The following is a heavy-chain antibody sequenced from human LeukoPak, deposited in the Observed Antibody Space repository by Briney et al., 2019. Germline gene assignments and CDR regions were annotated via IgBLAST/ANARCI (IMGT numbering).Heavy chain of an antibody. CDR2: ISSDGKVI. V-gene: IGHV3-48*03. J-gene: IGHJ4*02. D-gene: IGHD3-16*01. CDR1: GFTFSSYE. CDR3: VRDSSAWGRAGFDY. Sequence: EPGGSLRLSCAASGFTFSSYEMNCVRQAPGKGLEWVSYISSDGKVIYYADPVRGLFTISRDNAKNSLYLQVASLRVEDTAFYYCVRDSSAWGRAGFDYWGQGILVTVSS.